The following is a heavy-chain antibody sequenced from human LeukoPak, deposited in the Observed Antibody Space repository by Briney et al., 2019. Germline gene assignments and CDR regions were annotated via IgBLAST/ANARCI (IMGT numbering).Heavy chain of an antibody. CDR3: YGHSSTWPVDF. J-gene: IGHJ4*02. CDR1: GGSISTYY. Sequence: SETLSLTCTVSGGSISTYYWTWIRQPPGKGLEWVGYTYYNGNTNYNPSLKSRVTISLDTSKNHFSLNLSSVTAADTAVYSRYGHSSTWPVDFWGQGTLVSVSS. CDR2: TYYNGNT. D-gene: IGHD6-13*01. V-gene: IGHV4-59*01.